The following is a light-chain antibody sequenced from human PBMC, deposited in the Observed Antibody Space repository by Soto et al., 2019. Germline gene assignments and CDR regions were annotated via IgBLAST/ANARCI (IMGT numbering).Light chain of an antibody. V-gene: IGKV1-5*01. CDR1: QSISSW. CDR2: DAS. J-gene: IGKJ1*01. CDR3: QQFNSYSPGA. Sequence: DIQMTQPPSTLSASAGDRVSITCRVSQSISSWLSWYQQKPGKASKLLIYDASSLESGVPSRFSGSGSGTEFTLTISSLQPDDFATYYCQQFNSYSPGAFGQGTMVAIK.